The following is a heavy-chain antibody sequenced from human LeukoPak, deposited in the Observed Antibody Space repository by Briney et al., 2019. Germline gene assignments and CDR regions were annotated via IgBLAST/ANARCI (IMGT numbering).Heavy chain of an antibody. CDR2: IIPIFGTP. V-gene: IGHV1-69*05. J-gene: IGHJ4*02. CDR1: GGSFSSEA. CDR3: GKKAGDCGGGSCYSTDY. D-gene: IGHD2-15*01. Sequence: GASVKVSCKAFGGSFSSEAVSWVRHAPGQGLEWMGGIIPIFGTPNYAQKFQGRVTITTDESTSTAYMEVSSLRSEDTAVYYCGKKAGDCGGGSCYSTDYWGQGTLVTVSS.